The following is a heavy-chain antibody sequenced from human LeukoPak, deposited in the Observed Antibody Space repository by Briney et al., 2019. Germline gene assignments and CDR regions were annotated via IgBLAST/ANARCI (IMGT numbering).Heavy chain of an antibody. V-gene: IGHV4-59*01. CDR2: IYYSGSP. CDR3: AREDIVVVVAATWGAFDI. D-gene: IGHD2-15*01. CDR1: GGSISSYY. J-gene: IGHJ3*02. Sequence: PSETLSLTCTVSGGSISSYYWSWIRQPPGKGLEWIGYIYYSGSPNYNPSLKSRVTISVDTSKNQFSLKLSSVTAAGTAVYYCAREDIVVVVAATWGAFDIWGQGTMVTVSS.